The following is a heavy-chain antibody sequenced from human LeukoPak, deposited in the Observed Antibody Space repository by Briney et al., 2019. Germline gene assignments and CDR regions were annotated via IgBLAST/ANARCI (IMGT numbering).Heavy chain of an antibody. CDR2: NYYSGSA. J-gene: IGHJ4*02. V-gene: IGHV4-59*08. CDR1: GGSISSYY. D-gene: IGHD3-22*01. Sequence: PSETLSLTCTVSGGSISSYYWSWIRQPPGKGLEWIGYNYYSGSANYNPSLKSRVTISVDTSKNQFSLKLSSVTAADTAVYYCARHGYDSSGYYFDYWGQGTLVTVSS. CDR3: ARHGYDSSGYYFDY.